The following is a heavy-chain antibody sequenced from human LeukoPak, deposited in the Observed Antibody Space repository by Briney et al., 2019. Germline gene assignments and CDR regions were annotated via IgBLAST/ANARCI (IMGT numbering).Heavy chain of an antibody. Sequence: GGSLRLSCAASGFTFSRYWMSWVRQTPGKGPEWVANIKQDGSEKYYVDSVKGRFTISRDNAKNSLYLQMGSLRAEDTAVYYCARDHLGDYYYGMDVWGQGTTVTVSS. CDR2: IKQDGSEK. D-gene: IGHD7-27*01. J-gene: IGHJ6*02. CDR1: GFTFSRYW. CDR3: ARDHLGDYYYGMDV. V-gene: IGHV3-7*03.